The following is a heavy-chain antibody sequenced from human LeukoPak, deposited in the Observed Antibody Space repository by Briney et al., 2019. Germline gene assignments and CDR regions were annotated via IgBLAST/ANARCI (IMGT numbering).Heavy chain of an antibody. CDR3: ARQTIRGVIASPFDY. CDR2: IYPGDSDT. J-gene: IGHJ4*02. D-gene: IGHD3-10*01. V-gene: IGHV5-51*01. CDR1: GYTFTNYW. Sequence: GESPKISCKGSGYTFTNYWLAWVRQMPGKGLEWMGVIYPGDSDTSYSPPCQGQVTISADKSITTAYLQWNSLKASDTAMYYCARQTIRGVIASPFDYWGEGTLVTVSS.